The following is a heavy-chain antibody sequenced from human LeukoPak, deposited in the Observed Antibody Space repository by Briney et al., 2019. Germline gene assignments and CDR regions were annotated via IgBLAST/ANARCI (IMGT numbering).Heavy chain of an antibody. V-gene: IGHV3-23*01. CDR3: AKYMSSSKMSNMDV. J-gene: IGHJ6*03. Sequence: PGGSLRLSCAASGFTFGSYAMSWVRQAPGKGLEWVSGISGSGANTNYADSVKGRFTISRDNSGNTLFLQMNSLRAEDTAVYYCAKYMSSSKMSNMDVWGKGTTVTVSS. CDR1: GFTFGSYA. CDR2: ISGSGANT. D-gene: IGHD2-2*01.